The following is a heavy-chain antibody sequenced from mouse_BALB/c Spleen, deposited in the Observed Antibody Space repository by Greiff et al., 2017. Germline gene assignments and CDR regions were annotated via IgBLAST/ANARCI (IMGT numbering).Heavy chain of an antibody. CDR1: GFTFTDYY. Sequence: EVKLMESGGGLVQPGGSLRLSCATSGFTFTDYYMSWVRQPPGKALEWLGFIRNKANGYTTEYSASVKGRFTISRDNSQSILYLQMNTLRAEDSATYYCARDEGLRPLFDYWGQGTTLTVSS. J-gene: IGHJ2*01. V-gene: IGHV7-3*02. D-gene: IGHD1-2*01. CDR2: IRNKANGYTT. CDR3: ARDEGLRPLFDY.